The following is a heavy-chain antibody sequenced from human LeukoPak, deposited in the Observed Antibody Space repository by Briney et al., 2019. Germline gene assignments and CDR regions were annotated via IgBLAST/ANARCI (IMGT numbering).Heavy chain of an antibody. Sequence: ASVKVSCKASGYTFTGYYMHWVRQAPGQGLEWMGWINPNSGGTNYAQKFQGRVTMTRDTSISTAYMELSRLRSDGTAVYYCARYCYDSSGPFDYWGQGTLVTVSS. CDR3: ARYCYDSSGPFDY. CDR2: INPNSGGT. D-gene: IGHD3-22*01. J-gene: IGHJ4*02. V-gene: IGHV1-2*02. CDR1: GYTFTGYY.